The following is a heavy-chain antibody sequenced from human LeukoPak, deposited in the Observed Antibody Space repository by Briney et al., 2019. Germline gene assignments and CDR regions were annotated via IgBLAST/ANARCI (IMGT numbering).Heavy chain of an antibody. Sequence: GGSLRLSCAASGFIFSSYSMNWVRQAPGNGLEWVSSISSSSSYIYYADSVKGRFTISRDNAKNSLYLQMNSLRAEDTAVYYCARDLTVAGTPNWFDHWGQGTLVTVSS. CDR3: ARDLTVAGTPNWFDH. D-gene: IGHD6-19*01. V-gene: IGHV3-21*01. CDR1: GFIFSSYS. J-gene: IGHJ5*02. CDR2: ISSSSSYI.